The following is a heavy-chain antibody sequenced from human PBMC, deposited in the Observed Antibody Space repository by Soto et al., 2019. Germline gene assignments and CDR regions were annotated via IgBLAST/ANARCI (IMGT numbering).Heavy chain of an antibody. V-gene: IGHV4-39*07. CDR2: IYYSGST. CDR3: ARKLADDSSGYYWGFDY. J-gene: IGHJ4*02. D-gene: IGHD3-22*01. CDR1: GGSISSSSYY. Sequence: SETLSLTCTVSGGSISSSSYYWGWIRQPPGKGLEWIGSIYYSGSTYYNPSLKSRVTISVDTSKNQFSLKLSSVTAADTAVYYCARKLADDSSGYYWGFDYWGQGTLVTVSS.